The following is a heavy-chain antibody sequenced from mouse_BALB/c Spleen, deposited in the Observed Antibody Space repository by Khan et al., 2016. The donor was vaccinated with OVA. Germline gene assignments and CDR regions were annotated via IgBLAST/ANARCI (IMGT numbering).Heavy chain of an antibody. V-gene: IGHV3-2*02. CDR2: ISYSGNT. CDR1: GYSITSDYA. CDR3: ARICGGDFDY. Sequence: VQLKESGPGLVKPSQSLSLTCTVTGYSITSDYAWNWIRQFPGNKLEWLGFISYSGNTNYNPSLKSRISITRDTSKNQFFLQLNSVTTEDTATYYCARICGGDFDYGGQGTTLTVSS. J-gene: IGHJ2*01.